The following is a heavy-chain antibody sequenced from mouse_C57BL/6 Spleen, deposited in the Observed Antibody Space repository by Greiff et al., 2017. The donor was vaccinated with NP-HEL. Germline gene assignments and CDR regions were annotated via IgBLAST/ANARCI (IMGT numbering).Heavy chain of an antibody. Sequence: EVKLMESGGGLVKPGGSLKLSCAASGFTFSSYAMSWVRQTPEKRLEWVATISDGGSYTYYPDNVKGRFTISRDNAKNNLYLQMSHLKSEDTAMYYCARCQPAAQAFDFDYWGQGTTLTVSS. CDR3: ARCQPAAQAFDFDY. D-gene: IGHD3-2*02. V-gene: IGHV5-4*03. CDR1: GFTFSSYA. J-gene: IGHJ2*01. CDR2: ISDGGSYT.